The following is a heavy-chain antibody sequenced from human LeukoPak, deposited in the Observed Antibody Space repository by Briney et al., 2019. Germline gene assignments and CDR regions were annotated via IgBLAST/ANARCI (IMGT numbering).Heavy chain of an antibody. CDR2: INHSGST. Sequence: SETLSLTCAVYAVSFSGYYWSWIRQPPGKGLEWMGEINHSGSTNYNPSLKSRVTISVDTSKNQFSLQLSSVPAADKAVYYCERVLLWLGEKLFKDRQYGMDVWGQGTTVSVSS. CDR3: ERVLLWLGEKLFKDRQYGMDV. D-gene: IGHD3-10*01. V-gene: IGHV4-34*01. J-gene: IGHJ6*02. CDR1: AVSFSGYY.